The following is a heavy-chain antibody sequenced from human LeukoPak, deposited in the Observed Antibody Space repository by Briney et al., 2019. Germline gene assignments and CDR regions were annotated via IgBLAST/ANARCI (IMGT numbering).Heavy chain of an antibody. CDR3: ARGLPNYYGMDV. Sequence: GGSLRLSCTASGFRFSDYYMSWIRQAPGKGLEWLPYITTSGTTVYYADSVKGRFTISRDNAKNSLYLQMNSLRTEDTAVYYCARGLPNYYGMDVWGQGTTVTVSS. V-gene: IGHV3-11*04. CDR2: ITTSGTTV. J-gene: IGHJ6*02. CDR1: GFRFSDYY.